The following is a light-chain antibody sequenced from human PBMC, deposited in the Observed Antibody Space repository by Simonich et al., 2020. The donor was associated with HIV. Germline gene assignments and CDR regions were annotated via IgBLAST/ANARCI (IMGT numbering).Light chain of an antibody. J-gene: IGKJ2*01. CDR2: GAS. CDR3: QQYNTYLYT. V-gene: IGKV3-11*01. Sequence: EIVLTQSPATLSLSPGERATLSCRASQSVSSYLAWYQQKPGQATRLFIYGASSRATGIPDRCSGSGSGTDFTLTISRLEPEDFATYYCQQYNTYLYTFGQGTKLEIK. CDR1: QSVSSY.